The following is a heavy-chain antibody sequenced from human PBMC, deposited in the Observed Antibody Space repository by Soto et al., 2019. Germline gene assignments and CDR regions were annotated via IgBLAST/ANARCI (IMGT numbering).Heavy chain of an antibody. CDR2: VSGYNGDT. CDR3: AKNGQPPYYYYGMDV. V-gene: IGHV1-18*01. CDR1: GYTFSRYG. J-gene: IGHJ6*02. D-gene: IGHD2-8*01. Sequence: QGQLVQSGPEVKKPGASVKVSCKASGYTFSRYGISWVRQAPGQGLEWMGWVSGYNGDTKYAQKVQARVTMTIDTSTSTAYMELRSLTSDDTTKYYCAKNGQPPYYYYGMDVWGQGTTVTVSS.